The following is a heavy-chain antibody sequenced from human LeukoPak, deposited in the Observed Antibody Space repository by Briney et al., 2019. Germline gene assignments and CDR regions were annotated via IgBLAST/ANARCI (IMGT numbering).Heavy chain of an antibody. CDR2: IYYSGST. CDR1: GGSFSGYY. CDR3: ARDRGVWSSSEPYYYYYMDV. V-gene: IGHV4-59*01. Sequence: SETLSLTCAVYGGSFSGYYWSWIRQPPGKGLEWIGYIYYSGSTNYNPSLKSRVTISVDTSKNQFSLKLSSVTAADTAVYYCARDRGVWSSSEPYYYYYMDVWGKGTTVTVSS. J-gene: IGHJ6*03. D-gene: IGHD6-6*01.